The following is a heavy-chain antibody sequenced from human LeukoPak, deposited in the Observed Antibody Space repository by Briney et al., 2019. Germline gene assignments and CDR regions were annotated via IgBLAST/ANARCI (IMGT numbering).Heavy chain of an antibody. V-gene: IGHV4-38-2*01. D-gene: IGHD6-13*01. CDR3: ARNSSWYFDY. CDR2: IYQSGST. Sequence: PSETLSLTCAVSDYSISSDYYGGWIRQPPGKGLEWIGSIYQSGSTHYNPSLKSRVTISVDTSKNQFSLKLNSVTAADTAVYYCARNSSWYFDYWGQGTLVTVSS. CDR1: DYSISSDYY. J-gene: IGHJ4*02.